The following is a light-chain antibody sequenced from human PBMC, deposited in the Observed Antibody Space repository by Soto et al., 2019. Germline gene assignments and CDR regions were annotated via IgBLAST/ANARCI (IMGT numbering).Light chain of an antibody. CDR2: GVS. V-gene: IGLV2-14*01. CDR3: SSFTGSSSLV. Sequence: QSALTQPASVSGSPGQSITISCTGRSTDVGGYDYVSWYQQHPGKAPKLLIYGVSNRPSGTSNRFSGSKSGNTASLTISGHQPDDEADYYCSSFTGSSSLVFGGGTQLTVL. CDR1: STDVGGYDY. J-gene: IGLJ3*02.